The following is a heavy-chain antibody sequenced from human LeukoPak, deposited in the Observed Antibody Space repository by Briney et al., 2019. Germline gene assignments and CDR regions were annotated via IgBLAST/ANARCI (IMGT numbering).Heavy chain of an antibody. V-gene: IGHV4-59*01. Sequence: SETLSLTCTVSGGSISSYYWSWIRQPPGKGLEWIGYIYYSGSTNYNPSLKSRVTISVDTSKNQFSLKLSSVTAADTAVYYCASHYYDREGFYDYWGQGTLVTVSS. CDR2: IYYSGST. CDR1: GGSISSYY. D-gene: IGHD3-22*01. CDR3: ASHYYDREGFYDY. J-gene: IGHJ4*02.